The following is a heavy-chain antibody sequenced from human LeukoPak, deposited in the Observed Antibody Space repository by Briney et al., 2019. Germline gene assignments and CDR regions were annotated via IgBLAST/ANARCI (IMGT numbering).Heavy chain of an antibody. Sequence: GTSVKVSCKASGFTFTSSAVQCVRQARGQSLEWIGWIVVGSGNTKHAQKFQERVTITRDMSTSTAYMELSCLRSEDTAVYYCAARPLAAVCTGAFDIWGQGTMVTVSS. V-gene: IGHV1-58*01. CDR2: IVVGSGNT. D-gene: IGHD6-13*01. CDR3: AARPLAAVCTGAFDI. J-gene: IGHJ3*02. CDR1: GFTFTSSA.